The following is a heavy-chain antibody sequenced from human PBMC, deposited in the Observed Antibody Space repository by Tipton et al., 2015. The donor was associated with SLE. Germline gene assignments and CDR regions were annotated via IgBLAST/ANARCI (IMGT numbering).Heavy chain of an antibody. CDR2: ISDTGGTT. CDR1: GFTFSKSA. Sequence: SLRLSCAASGFTFSKSAMSWVRQAPGKGLEWVSTISDTGGTTYYADSVKGRFTISRDNSNNTLYLQMNSLRAEDTAVYYCAMDRSSIAARPLFHYWGQGTVVTVSS. CDR3: AMDRSSIAARPLFHY. V-gene: IGHV3-23*01. J-gene: IGHJ4*02. D-gene: IGHD6-6*01.